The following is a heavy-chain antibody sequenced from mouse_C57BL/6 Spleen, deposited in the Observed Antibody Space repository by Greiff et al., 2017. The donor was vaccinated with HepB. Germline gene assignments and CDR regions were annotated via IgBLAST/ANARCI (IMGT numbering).Heavy chain of an antibody. CDR2: INPNNGGT. CDR1: GYTFTDYY. CDR3: ARDDYGGGDY. Sequence: VQLQQSGPELVKPGASVKISCKASGYTFTDYYMNWVKQSHGKSLEWIGDINPNNGGTSYNQKFKGKATLTVDKSSSTAYMELRSLTSEDSAVYYCARDDYGGGDYWGQGTTLTVSS. V-gene: IGHV1-26*01. J-gene: IGHJ2*01. D-gene: IGHD2-4*01.